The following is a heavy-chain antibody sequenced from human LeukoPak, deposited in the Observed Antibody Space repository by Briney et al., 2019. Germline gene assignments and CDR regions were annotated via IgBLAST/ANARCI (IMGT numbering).Heavy chain of an antibody. CDR3: ARGTWELPFDY. CDR1: GYTFTSYY. J-gene: IGHJ4*02. CDR2: INPSGGST. D-gene: IGHD1-26*01. Sequence: GASVKVSCKASGYTFTSYYMHWVRQATGQGLEWMGIINPSGGSTSYAQKFQGRVTMTRDTSTSTVYMKLSSLRSEDTAVYYCARGTWELPFDYWGQGTLVTVSS. V-gene: IGHV1-46*01.